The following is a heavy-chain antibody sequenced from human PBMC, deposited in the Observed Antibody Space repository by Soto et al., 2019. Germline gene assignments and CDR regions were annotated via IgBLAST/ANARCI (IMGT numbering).Heavy chain of an antibody. J-gene: IGHJ6*04. V-gene: IGHV3-74*01. CDR2: IDNAGTDS. CDR3: ARGWFGPDV. D-gene: IGHD3-10*01. Sequence: EVQLVESGGGLVQPGGSLRLSCAASGFTLSGRSMHWVHQAPGKGLVWVSGIDNAGTDSTYAYSVKGRFTSSRDNAKNMLYLQMTNLTVEETAVYYCARGWFGPDVWGKGTTVTVSS. CDR1: GFTLSGRS.